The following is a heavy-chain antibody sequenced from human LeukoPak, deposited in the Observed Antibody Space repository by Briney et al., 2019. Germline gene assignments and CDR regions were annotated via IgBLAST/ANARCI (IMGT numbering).Heavy chain of an antibody. CDR1: GGSISSYY. Sequence: SETLSLTCTVSGGSISSYYWSWIRQPAGKGLEWIGRLYTSGSTYYNPSLKSRVAISADTSKNRVSLKLSSVTAADTAVYYCARAAGPLAAPDFWGQGTPVTVSS. V-gene: IGHV4-4*07. D-gene: IGHD6-13*01. J-gene: IGHJ4*02. CDR2: LYTSGST. CDR3: ARAAGPLAAPDF.